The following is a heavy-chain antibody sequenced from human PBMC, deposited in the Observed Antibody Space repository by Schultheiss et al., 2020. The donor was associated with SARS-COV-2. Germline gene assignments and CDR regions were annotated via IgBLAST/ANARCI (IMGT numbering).Heavy chain of an antibody. CDR3: ARQPRGGNWVVTGDY. CDR1: GYSFTSYW. V-gene: IGHV5-51*01. D-gene: IGHD2-21*02. Sequence: GGSLRLSCKGSGYSFTSYWIGWVRQMPGKGLEWMGIIYPGDSDTRYSPSFQGQVTISADRSITTAYLQWNTLKASDTAMYYCARQPRGGNWVVTGDYWGRGTLVTVSS. J-gene: IGHJ4*02. CDR2: IYPGDSDT.